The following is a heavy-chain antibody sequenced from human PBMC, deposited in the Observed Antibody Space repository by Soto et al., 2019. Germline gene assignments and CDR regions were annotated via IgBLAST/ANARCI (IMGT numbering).Heavy chain of an antibody. J-gene: IGHJ2*01. CDR3: ARRTIGYNYWYLEL. Sequence: SETLSLTCTVSGGSISSGDNYWSWIRQPPGKGLGWIGYIFYSDNTFYNPSLESRVTMSLDTSKNQFSLKLNSVTAADTAVYFCARRTIGYNYWYLELWGRGTLVTGSS. V-gene: IGHV4-30-4*08. CDR2: IFYSDNT. CDR1: GGSISSGDNY. D-gene: IGHD5-18*01.